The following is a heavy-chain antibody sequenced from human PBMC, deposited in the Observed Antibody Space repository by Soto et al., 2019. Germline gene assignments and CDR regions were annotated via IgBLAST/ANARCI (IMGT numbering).Heavy chain of an antibody. CDR2: IIPLFGIT. V-gene: IGHV1-69*08. CDR1: GATFSRNT. D-gene: IGHD2-2*02. Sequence: QVQLVQSGAEVEKPGSSVKVSCKASGATFSRNTITWVRQAPGQGLEWIGRIIPLFGITAIAQKFQDRVTITADKSTTTADMELSSMRSEDTAVYYCATEDGVRDSALIPAAIDARDVWGQGTTVTVTS. J-gene: IGHJ6*02. CDR3: ATEDGVRDSALIPAAIDARDV.